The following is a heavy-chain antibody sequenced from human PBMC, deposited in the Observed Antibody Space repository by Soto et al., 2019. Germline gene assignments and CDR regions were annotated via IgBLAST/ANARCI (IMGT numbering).Heavy chain of an antibody. CDR2: IKSYSGNT. J-gene: IGHJ4*02. D-gene: IGHD4-17*01. CDR1: GYTFATST. V-gene: IGHV1-18*01. Sequence: QLPLVQSGPEAKKPGASVKVSCKASGYTFATSTISWRRQAPGQGPEWMGWIKSYSGNTNYAQKLQGRLTMTTDTSPSTAYMELRSLTTADTAMDYCAIADYGDDDYWGQGTLVTVSS. CDR3: AIADYGDDDY.